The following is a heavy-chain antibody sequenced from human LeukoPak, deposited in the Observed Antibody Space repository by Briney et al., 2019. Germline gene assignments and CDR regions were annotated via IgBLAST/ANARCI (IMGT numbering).Heavy chain of an antibody. CDR2: ISWNSGSI. CDR1: GFTFDDYA. V-gene: IGHV3-9*01. J-gene: IGHJ4*02. Sequence: PGRSLRLSCAASGFTFDDYAMHWVRHAPGKGLEWVSGISWNSGSIVYADSVKGRFTISRDNAKNSLYLQMNSLRAEDTALYYCAKDIWAGDCSSTSCSSVFDYWGQGTLVTVSS. D-gene: IGHD2-2*01. CDR3: AKDIWAGDCSSTSCSSVFDY.